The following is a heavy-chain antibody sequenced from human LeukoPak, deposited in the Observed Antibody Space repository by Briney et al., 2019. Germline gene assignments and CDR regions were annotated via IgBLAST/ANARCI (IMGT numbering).Heavy chain of an antibody. Sequence: PETLSLTCTVSGGSISSYYWSWIRQPPGKGLEWIGYIYYSGSTNYNPSLKSRVTISVDTSKNQFSLKLSSVTAADTAVYYCAGLFYDSLDYWGQGTLVTVSS. CDR1: GGSISSYY. CDR3: AGLFYDSLDY. J-gene: IGHJ4*02. CDR2: IYYSGST. D-gene: IGHD3-22*01. V-gene: IGHV4-59*08.